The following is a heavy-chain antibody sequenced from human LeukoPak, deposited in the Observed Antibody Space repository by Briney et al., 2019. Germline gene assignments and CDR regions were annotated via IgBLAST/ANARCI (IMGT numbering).Heavy chain of an antibody. V-gene: IGHV3-30*04. CDR1: GFTFSSYA. D-gene: IGHD3-9*01. Sequence: PGGSLRLSFAASGFTFSSYAMHWVRQAPAKGLDWVAVISYDGSNKYYADSVKGRFTISRDNSRNTLYLQMNSLTAEDTAVYYCERDAARLVSYAFDIWGQGTMVTVSS. CDR2: ISYDGSNK. CDR3: ERDAARLVSYAFDI. J-gene: IGHJ3*02.